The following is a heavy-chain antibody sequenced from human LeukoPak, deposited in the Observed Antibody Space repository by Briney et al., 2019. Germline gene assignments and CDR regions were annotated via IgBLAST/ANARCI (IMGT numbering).Heavy chain of an antibody. D-gene: IGHD6-19*01. CDR3: VKTLISVAGTGAFDI. Sequence: GGSLRLSCSASGFTFSSYAMHWVRQAPGKGLEYVSVISSNGGSKYYADSVKGIFTISRDNSKNTLYLQMSSLRAEDTAVYYCVKTLISVAGTGAFDIWGQGTMVTVSS. J-gene: IGHJ3*02. V-gene: IGHV3-64D*09. CDR1: GFTFSSYA. CDR2: ISSNGGSK.